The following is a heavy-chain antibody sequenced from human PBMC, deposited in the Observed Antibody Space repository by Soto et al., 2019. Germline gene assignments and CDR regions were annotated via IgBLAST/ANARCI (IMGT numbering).Heavy chain of an antibody. Sequence: GGSLRLSCAASGFTFSSYGMHWVRQAPGKGLEWVAVISYDGSNKYYADSVKGRFTISRDNSKNTLYLQMNSLRAEDTAVYYCAKDRWGGLHYSDYWGQGTLVTVSS. V-gene: IGHV3-30*18. D-gene: IGHD3-10*01. CDR1: GFTFSSYG. J-gene: IGHJ4*02. CDR2: ISYDGSNK. CDR3: AKDRWGGLHYSDY.